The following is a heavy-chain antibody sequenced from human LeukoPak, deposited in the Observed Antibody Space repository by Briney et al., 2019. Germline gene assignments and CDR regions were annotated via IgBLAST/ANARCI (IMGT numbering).Heavy chain of an antibody. D-gene: IGHD6-19*01. Sequence: TGGSLRLSCAASGFTFSSYDMHWVPQATGKGLEWVSVIGTSGDTYYAGSVKGRFTISRENAKNSLYLQMNSLTAGDTAVYFCSRVGSSGWPNYFDSWGQGTLVTVSP. CDR3: SRVGSSGWPNYFDS. CDR2: IGTSGDT. V-gene: IGHV3-13*04. J-gene: IGHJ4*02. CDR1: GFTFSSYD.